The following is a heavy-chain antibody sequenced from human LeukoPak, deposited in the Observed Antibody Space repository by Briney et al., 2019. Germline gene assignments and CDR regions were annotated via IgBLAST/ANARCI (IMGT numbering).Heavy chain of an antibody. CDR2: IYYSGST. Sequence: SETLSLTCTVSGGSISNYYWTWIRQPPGKGLEWIGYIYYSGSTNYNPSLKSRVTISVDTSKNQFSLRLTSVTAADTAVYYCARFSPEGARDYWGQGTLVTVSS. J-gene: IGHJ4*02. CDR3: ARFSPEGARDY. CDR1: GGSISNYY. D-gene: IGHD1-26*01. V-gene: IGHV4-59*01.